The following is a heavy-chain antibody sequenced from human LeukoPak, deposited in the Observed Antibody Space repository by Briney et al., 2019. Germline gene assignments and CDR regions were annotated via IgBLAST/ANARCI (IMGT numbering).Heavy chain of an antibody. CDR2: IYHSGST. CDR1: GDSISSGYY. V-gene: IGHV4-38-2*02. CDR3: ARVLRYCSSTSCYKGGGYFDY. Sequence: SETLSLTCTVSGDSISSGYYWGWIRQPPGKGLEWIGSIYHSGSTYYNPSLKSRVTISVDTSKNQFSLKLSSVTAADTAVYYCARVLRYCSSTSCYKGGGYFDYWGQGTLVTVSS. J-gene: IGHJ4*02. D-gene: IGHD2-2*02.